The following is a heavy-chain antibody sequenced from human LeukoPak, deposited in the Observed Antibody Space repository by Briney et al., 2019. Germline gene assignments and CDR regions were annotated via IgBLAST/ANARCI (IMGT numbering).Heavy chain of an antibody. Sequence: PGGSLRLSCAASGFTFSNNAMSWVRQAPAKGLEWVSVISGTCGTTYYADSVKGRFTISRDKSKNTLYLQMNSLRVEDTAVYYCAKADCSSTSCYGGIHDAFDIWGQGTMVTVSS. CDR1: GFTFSNNA. V-gene: IGHV3-23*01. D-gene: IGHD2-2*01. J-gene: IGHJ3*02. CDR2: ISGTCGTT. CDR3: AKADCSSTSCYGGIHDAFDI.